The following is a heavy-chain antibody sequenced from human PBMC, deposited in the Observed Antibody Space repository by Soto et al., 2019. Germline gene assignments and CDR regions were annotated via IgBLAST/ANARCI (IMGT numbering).Heavy chain of an antibody. Sequence: SVKVSCKDCGVTFSSYTSRWVRQAPGQGLEWMGRIIPILGIANYAQKFQGRVTITADKSTSTAYMELSSLRSEDTAVYYCARDRYYGSGSYPSSWFDPWGQGTLVTVSS. V-gene: IGHV1-69*04. J-gene: IGHJ5*02. CDR3: ARDRYYGSGSYPSSWFDP. CDR2: IIPILGIA. CDR1: GVTFSSYT. D-gene: IGHD3-10*01.